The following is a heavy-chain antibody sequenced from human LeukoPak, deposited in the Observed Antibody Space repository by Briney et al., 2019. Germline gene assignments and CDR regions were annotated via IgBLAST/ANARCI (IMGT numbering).Heavy chain of an antibody. J-gene: IGHJ6*03. CDR2: IKEDGSEK. CDR1: GFTFNNYW. V-gene: IGHV3-7*01. Sequence: GGSLRLSCAASGFTFNNYWMSWVRQAPGKGLEWVATIKEDGSEKYYVDSVEGRFTISRDNAKNSLYLQMNSLRAEDTAVYYCAGSGRGVDSFYFYMDVWGKGTTVTVSS. CDR3: AGSGRGVDSFYFYMDV. D-gene: IGHD3-10*01.